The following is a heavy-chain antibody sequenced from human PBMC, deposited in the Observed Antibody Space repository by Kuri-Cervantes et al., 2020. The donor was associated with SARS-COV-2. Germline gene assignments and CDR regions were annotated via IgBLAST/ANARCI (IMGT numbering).Heavy chain of an antibody. J-gene: IGHJ6*03. CDR2: IWYDGENE. D-gene: IGHD3-16*01. CDR1: GFTFSDYR. Sequence: GGSLRLSCAASGFTFSDYRMNWVRQAPGKGLEWVAVIWYDGENEYYAGSVKGRFTISRDNSKNTVSLHMNSLRAEDTAMYYCARGAANYYYMDVWGKGTTVTVSS. CDR3: ARGAANYYYMDV. V-gene: IGHV3-33*08.